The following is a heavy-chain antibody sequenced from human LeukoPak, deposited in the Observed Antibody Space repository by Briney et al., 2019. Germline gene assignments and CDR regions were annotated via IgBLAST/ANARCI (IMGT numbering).Heavy chain of an antibody. J-gene: IGHJ6*02. CDR1: GFSLSGYD. Sequence: GRSLRLSCVGSGFSLSGYDMSWVRQAPGKGLEWVAVIWYDGSNKYYADSVKGRFTISRDNSKNTLYLQMNSLRAEDTAVYYCARDYDILTGYPDYGMDVWGQGTTVTVSS. CDR3: ARDYDILTGYPDYGMDV. D-gene: IGHD3-9*01. CDR2: IWYDGSNK. V-gene: IGHV3-33*08.